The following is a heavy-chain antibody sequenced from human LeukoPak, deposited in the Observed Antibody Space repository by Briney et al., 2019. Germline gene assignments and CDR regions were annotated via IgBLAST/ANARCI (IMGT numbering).Heavy chain of an antibody. J-gene: IGHJ4*02. Sequence: PSETLSLTRTVSGGSISSSSYYWGWIRQPPGKGLEWIGSIYYSGSTYYNPSLKSRVTISVDTSKNQFSLKLSSVTAADTAVYYCARQEGGYVWGSYRWYYFDYWGQGTLVTVSS. D-gene: IGHD3-16*02. V-gene: IGHV4-39*01. CDR3: ARQEGGYVWGSYRWYYFDY. CDR2: IYYSGST. CDR1: GGSISSSSYY.